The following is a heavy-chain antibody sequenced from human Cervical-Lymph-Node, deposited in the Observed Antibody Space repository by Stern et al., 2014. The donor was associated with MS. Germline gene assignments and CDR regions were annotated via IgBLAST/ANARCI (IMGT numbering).Heavy chain of an antibody. J-gene: IGHJ4*02. Sequence: VQLVESGTEVKKPGASLIVSCKASGYTFTSYGISWVRQAPGQGLEWVGWISADSGPTKYVQNLRDRITLTRDTSTGTAYMELRTLRYEDTAVYYCARDKMHAFDYWGQGTLVSVSS. V-gene: IGHV1-18*01. CDR2: ISADSGPT. D-gene: IGHD2-8*01. CDR3: ARDKMHAFDY. CDR1: GYTFTSYG.